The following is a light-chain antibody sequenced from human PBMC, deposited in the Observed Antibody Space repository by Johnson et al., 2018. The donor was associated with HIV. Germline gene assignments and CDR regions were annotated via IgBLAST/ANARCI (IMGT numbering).Light chain of an antibody. CDR3: GTWDSSLSAYV. Sequence: QSVLTQPPSVSAAPGQKVTISCSGSSSNIGNNYVSWYRQLPGTAPKLLIYENNKRPSGIPDRFSGSKSGTSATLGITGLQTGDEADYYCGTWDSSLSAYVFGAATKVAVL. V-gene: IGLV1-51*02. J-gene: IGLJ1*01. CDR2: ENN. CDR1: SSNIGNNY.